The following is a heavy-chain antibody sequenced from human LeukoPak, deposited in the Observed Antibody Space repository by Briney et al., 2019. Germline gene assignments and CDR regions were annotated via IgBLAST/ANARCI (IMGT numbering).Heavy chain of an antibody. CDR2: INPDSGVT. Sequence: GASVKVPCRASGYPFTGYYIHWVRQAPGQGLEWMGWINPDSGVTDHSQQFQGRVTMTRDTSINTAYTEVSGLRFDDTALYYCARHVGATRDLDPWGQGTLVTVSS. V-gene: IGHV1-2*02. CDR3: ARHVGATRDLDP. D-gene: IGHD1-26*01. J-gene: IGHJ5*02. CDR1: GYPFTGYY.